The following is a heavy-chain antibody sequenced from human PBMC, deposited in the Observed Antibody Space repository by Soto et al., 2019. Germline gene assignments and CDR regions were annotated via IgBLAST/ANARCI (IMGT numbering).Heavy chain of an antibody. CDR3: ARDFPSSSSDP. CDR1: GGTFSSYA. Sequence: QVQLVQSGAEGKKPGSSVKVSCKASGGTFSSYAITWGRQAPGQGLEWMGGIIPIFGTANYAQKFQGRVTITADESLTTAYMELSSLRSEDTAVYYCARDFPSSSSDPWGQGTLVTVSS. J-gene: IGHJ5*02. V-gene: IGHV1-69*01. CDR2: IIPIFGTA.